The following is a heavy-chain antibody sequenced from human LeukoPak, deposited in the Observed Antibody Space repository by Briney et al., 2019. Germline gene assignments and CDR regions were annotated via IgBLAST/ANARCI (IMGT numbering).Heavy chain of an antibody. CDR1: GFTFSSYV. CDR2: ISGSGDST. Sequence: GGSLRLSCAASGFTFSSYVMSWVRQAPGKGLEWVSVISGSGDSTYYADSVKGRFTISRDNSKNTRYLQMNSLRAEDTAVYYCAKLLTAWYYYGMDVWGKGTTVTVSS. V-gene: IGHV3-23*01. CDR3: AKLLTAWYYYGMDV. J-gene: IGHJ6*04.